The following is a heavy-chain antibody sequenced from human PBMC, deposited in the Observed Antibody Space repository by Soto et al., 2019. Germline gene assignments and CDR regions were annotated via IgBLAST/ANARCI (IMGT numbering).Heavy chain of an antibody. D-gene: IGHD3-16*02. J-gene: IGHJ6*03. CDR2: INWNGGST. CDR3: ARDKPELWGGVIAYYYMDV. CDR1: GFTFDDYG. Sequence: GGSLRLSCAASGFTFDDYGMSWVRQAPGKGLEWVSGINWNGGSTGYADSVKGRFTISRDNAKNSLYLQMNSLRAEDTALYHCARDKPELWGGVIAYYYMDVWGKGTTVTVSS. V-gene: IGHV3-20*01.